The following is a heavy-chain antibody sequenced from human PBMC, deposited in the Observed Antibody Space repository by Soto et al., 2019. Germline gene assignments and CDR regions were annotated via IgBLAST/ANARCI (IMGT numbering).Heavy chain of an antibody. CDR1: GGSFSGYY. J-gene: IGHJ6*03. V-gene: IGHV4-34*01. D-gene: IGHD2-2*01. Sequence: QVQLQQWGAGLLKPSETLSLTCAVYGGSFSGYYWSWIRQPPGKGLEWMGEINHSGSTNYNPSLKSRVTISVDTSKNQFSLKLSSVTAADTAVYYCARVVVVVPAAMLGYYYYYYMDVWGKGTTVTVSS. CDR2: INHSGST. CDR3: ARVVVVVPAAMLGYYYYYYMDV.